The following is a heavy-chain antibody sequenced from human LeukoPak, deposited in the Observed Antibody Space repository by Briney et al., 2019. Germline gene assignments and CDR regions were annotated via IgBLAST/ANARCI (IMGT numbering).Heavy chain of an antibody. Sequence: PSETLSLTCAVYGGSFSGYYWSWIRQPPGKGLEWIGEINHSGSTNYNQSLRSRVTISVDTSKYQFSLMLSSVTAADTAVYYCARGSGLNYYDSSGYYASLDYWGQGTLVTVSS. D-gene: IGHD3-22*01. CDR2: INHSGST. CDR3: ARGSGLNYYDSSGYYASLDY. V-gene: IGHV4-34*01. J-gene: IGHJ4*02. CDR1: GGSFSGYY.